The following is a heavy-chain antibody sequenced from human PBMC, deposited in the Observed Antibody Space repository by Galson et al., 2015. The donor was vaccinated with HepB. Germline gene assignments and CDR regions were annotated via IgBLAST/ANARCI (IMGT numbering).Heavy chain of an antibody. CDR3: ARIYDSSGYYPNYYYYGMDV. CDR2: ISYDGSRR. Sequence: SLRLSCAASGFTFSSYAMDWVRQAPGKGLEWVAAISYDGSRRFYADSVKGRFTISRDNAKNSLYLQMNSLRAEDTAVYYCARIYDSSGYYPNYYYYGMDVWGQGTTVTVSS. V-gene: IGHV3-30*07. J-gene: IGHJ6*02. D-gene: IGHD3-22*01. CDR1: GFTFSSYA.